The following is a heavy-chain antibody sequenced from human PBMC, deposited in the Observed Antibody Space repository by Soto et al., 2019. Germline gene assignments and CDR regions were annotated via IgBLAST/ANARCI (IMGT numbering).Heavy chain of an antibody. D-gene: IGHD3-10*01. CDR2: IIPFLGVT. V-gene: IGHV1-69*08. CDR1: GGTFSPYT. J-gene: IGHJ4*02. Sequence: VQLVQSGAEVKKPGSSVKVSCKASGGTFSPYTINWVRQAPGQGLEWMGRIIPFLGVTNYAQKFQARVTITAEKSTATAYMELSGLRFEDTAVYYCARDWESTVSTWSFGAFWGRGTLVTVSS. CDR3: ARDWESTVSTWSFGAF.